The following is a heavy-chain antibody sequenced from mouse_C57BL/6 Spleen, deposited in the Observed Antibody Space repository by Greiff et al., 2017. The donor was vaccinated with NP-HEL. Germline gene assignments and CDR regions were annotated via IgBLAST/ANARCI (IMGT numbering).Heavy chain of an antibody. D-gene: IGHD1-1*01. Sequence: VQLQQSGPELVKPGDSVKISCKASGYSFTGYFMNWVMQSHGKSLEWIGRINPYNGDTFYNQKFQGKATLTVDKSSSTAHMELRSLSSEDSAVYYCAPGVTTVTNAMDYWGQGTSVTVSS. J-gene: IGHJ4*01. CDR2: INPYNGDT. V-gene: IGHV1-20*01. CDR3: APGVTTVTNAMDY. CDR1: GYSFTGYF.